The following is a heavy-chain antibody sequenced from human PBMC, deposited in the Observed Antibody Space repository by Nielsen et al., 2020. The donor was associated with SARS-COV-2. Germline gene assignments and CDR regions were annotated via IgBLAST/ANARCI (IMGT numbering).Heavy chain of an antibody. J-gene: IGHJ6*02. V-gene: IGHV3-23*01. CDR3: AKDQGLRGYYGSGSYYVGYYYYYGMDV. CDR2: ISGSGGST. Sequence: WIRQPPGKGLEWVSGISGSGGSTFYADSVKGRFTISRDNSKNTLYLQMNSLRAEDTAVYYCAKDQGLRGYYGSGSYYVGYYYYYGMDVWGQGTTVTVSS. D-gene: IGHD3-10*01.